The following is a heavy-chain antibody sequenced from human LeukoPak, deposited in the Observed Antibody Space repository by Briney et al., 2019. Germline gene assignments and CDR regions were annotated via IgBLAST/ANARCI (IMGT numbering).Heavy chain of an antibody. D-gene: IGHD3-10*01. CDR3: ARGGYYGSGSYYNSDFDY. Sequence: SETLSLTCTVSGGSISSGSYYWSWIRQPAGKGLEWIGRIYTSGSTNYNPSLKSRVTISVDTSKNQFSLKLSSVTAADTAVYYCARGGYYGSGSYYNSDFDYWGQGTLVTVSS. CDR1: GGSISSGSYY. CDR2: IYTSGST. J-gene: IGHJ4*02. V-gene: IGHV4-61*02.